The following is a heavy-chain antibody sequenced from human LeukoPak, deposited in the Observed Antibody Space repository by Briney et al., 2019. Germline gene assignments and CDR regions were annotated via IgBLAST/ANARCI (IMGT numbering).Heavy chain of an antibody. Sequence: ASVKVSCKASGYTFTSYYMHWVRQAPGQGLEWMGIINPSGGSTSYAQKFQGRVTITADESTSTAYMELSSLRSEDTAVYYCARDQRQVRGANYYYYYMDVWGKGTTVTISS. CDR3: ARDQRQVRGANYYYYYMDV. CDR2: INPSGGST. D-gene: IGHD3-10*01. CDR1: GYTFTSYY. J-gene: IGHJ6*03. V-gene: IGHV1-46*01.